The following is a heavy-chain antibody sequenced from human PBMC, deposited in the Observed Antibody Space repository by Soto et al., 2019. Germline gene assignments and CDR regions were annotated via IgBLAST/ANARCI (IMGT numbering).Heavy chain of an antibody. Sequence: AGGSLRLSCAASGFIFSSYGMHWVRQAPGKGLEWVAVISYDGSNKYYADSVKGRFTISRDNSKNTLYLQMNSLRAEDTAVYYCAKTGENYYDSSDYYDYWGQGTLVTVSS. V-gene: IGHV3-30*18. CDR2: ISYDGSNK. CDR1: GFIFSSYG. CDR3: AKTGENYYDSSDYYDY. J-gene: IGHJ4*02. D-gene: IGHD3-22*01.